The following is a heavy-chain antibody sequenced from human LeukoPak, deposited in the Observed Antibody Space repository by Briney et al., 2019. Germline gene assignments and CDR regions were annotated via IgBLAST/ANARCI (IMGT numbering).Heavy chain of an antibody. D-gene: IGHD3-3*01. J-gene: IGHJ5*02. CDR2: IKEDGSEK. Sequence: GGSLRLSCAASGFTFNTYWMTWVGQPPGKGLEWVANIKEDGSEKVYVDSLKGRFTISRDNAKNALFLQMNSLRAEDTAVYYCARDLGVTIFGVVGNWFDPWGQGTLVTVSS. V-gene: IGHV3-7*01. CDR3: ARDLGVTIFGVVGNWFDP. CDR1: GFTFNTYW.